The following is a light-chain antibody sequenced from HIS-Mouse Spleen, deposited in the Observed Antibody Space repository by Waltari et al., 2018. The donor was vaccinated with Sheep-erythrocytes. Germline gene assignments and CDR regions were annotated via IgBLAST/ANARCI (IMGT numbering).Light chain of an antibody. CDR1: NLGDKY. CDR3: QAWDSSTAV. V-gene: IGLV3-1*01. J-gene: IGLJ2*01. CDR2: QDS. Sequence: SYELTQPPSVSVSPGQTASITCSGDNLGDKYSCWYQQKPGQSPVLVIYQDSKRPSGIPERFSGSNSGNTVTLTISGTQAMDEADYYCQAWDSSTAVFGGGTKLTVL.